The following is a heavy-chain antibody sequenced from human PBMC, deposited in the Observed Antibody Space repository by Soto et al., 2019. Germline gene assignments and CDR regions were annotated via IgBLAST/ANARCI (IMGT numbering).Heavy chain of an antibody. J-gene: IGHJ4*02. V-gene: IGHV3-74*01. CDR2: INSDGSTT. D-gene: IGHD2-2*01. CDR1: GFTFNSYW. CDR3: AREPERRRPFDY. Sequence: EVQLVESGGGLVQPGGSLRLSCAASGFTFNSYWMHWVRQAPGKGLVWVSRINSDGSTTNYADSVKGRFTISRDNAKNTLYLQMNSLRAEDTAVYYCAREPERRRPFDYWGQGTLVTVSS.